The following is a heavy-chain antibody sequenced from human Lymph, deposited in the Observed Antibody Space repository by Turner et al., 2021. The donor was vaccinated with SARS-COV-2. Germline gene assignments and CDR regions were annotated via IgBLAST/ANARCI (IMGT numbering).Heavy chain of an antibody. D-gene: IGHD3-22*01. CDR1: GGPFSSYT. Sequence: QVQLVQSGAVVKKPGSSVRVACKASGGPFSSYTLGWVRQAPGRGLEWMGGIIPIFGTANYAQKFQGRDTITADESTSTAYMELSSLRSEDTAVYYCARLGSSVVPYYYYGMDVWGQGTTVTVSS. V-gene: IGHV1-69*01. J-gene: IGHJ6*02. CDR2: IIPIFGTA. CDR3: ARLGSSVVPYYYYGMDV.